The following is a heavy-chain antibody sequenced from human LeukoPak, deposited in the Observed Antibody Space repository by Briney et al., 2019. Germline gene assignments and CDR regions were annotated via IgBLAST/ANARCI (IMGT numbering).Heavy chain of an antibody. CDR2: IIPILGIA. Sequence: GVSVKVSCKASGGTFSSYAISWVRQAPGQGLEWMGRIIPILGIANYAQKFQGRVTITADKSTSTAYMELSSLRSEDTAVYYCARDHLAPGFGELQVGWYFDLWGRGTLVTVSS. J-gene: IGHJ2*01. D-gene: IGHD3-10*01. CDR3: ARDHLAPGFGELQVGWYFDL. V-gene: IGHV1-69*04. CDR1: GGTFSSYA.